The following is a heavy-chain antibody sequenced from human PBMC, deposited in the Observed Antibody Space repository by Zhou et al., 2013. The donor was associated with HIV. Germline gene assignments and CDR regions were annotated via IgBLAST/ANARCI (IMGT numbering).Heavy chain of an antibody. J-gene: IGHJ6*03. V-gene: IGHV1-2*02. CDR3: ARWVDYYETSAYGRKYYYYYMDV. CDR2: IDPKSGGT. D-gene: IGHD3-22*01. CDR1: GYTFSGFY. Sequence: QVHLVQSGSEVKKTGASVKVSCKASGYTFSGFYIHWVRQAPGQGLAWMGYIDPKSGGTNFAQRFQGRITMTSDTSISTAYMELRSLRSDDTAVYYCARWVDYYETSAYGRKYYYYYMDVWGKGTTVTVSS.